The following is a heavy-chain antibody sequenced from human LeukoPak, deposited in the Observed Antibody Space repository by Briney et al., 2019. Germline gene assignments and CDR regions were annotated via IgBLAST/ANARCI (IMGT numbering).Heavy chain of an antibody. CDR2: IYYSGST. D-gene: IGHD3-10*01. J-gene: IGHJ4*02. V-gene: IGHV4-59*08. CDR1: GGSIRSYY. CDR3: ARQGAGVPFDY. Sequence: PETLSLTCTVSGGSIRSYYWSWIRQPPGKGLEWIGYIYYSGSTNYNPSLKSRVTISVDTSKNQFSLKLSSVTAADTAVYYCARQGAGVPFDYWGRGTLVTVSS.